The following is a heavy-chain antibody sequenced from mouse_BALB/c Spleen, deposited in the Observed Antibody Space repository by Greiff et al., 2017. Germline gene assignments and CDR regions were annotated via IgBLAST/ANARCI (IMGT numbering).Heavy chain of an antibody. CDR1: GYSFTSYY. CDR2: IYPGNVNT. J-gene: IGHJ3*01. V-gene: IGHV1S56*01. Sequence: QVQLQQSGPELVKPGASVRISCKASGYSFTSYYIHWVKQRPGQGLEWIGWIYPGNVNTKYNEKFKGKATLTADKSSSTAYMQLSSLTSEDSAVYFCARSDDGYFAWFAYWGQGTLVTVSA. D-gene: IGHD2-3*01. CDR3: ARSDDGYFAWFAY.